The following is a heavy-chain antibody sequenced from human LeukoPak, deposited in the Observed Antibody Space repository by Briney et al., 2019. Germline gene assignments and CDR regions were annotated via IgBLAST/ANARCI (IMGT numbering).Heavy chain of an antibody. CDR1: GYSISSGYY. D-gene: IGHD1-26*01. J-gene: IGHJ5*02. CDR3: TREVRSSWASFDP. Sequence: SETLSLTCTVSGYSISSGYYWGWIRQPPGKGLEWIGSIHYSARIYYNPSLKSRLTISPDTSKNQFSLKLTSVTAADTAVYYCTREVRSSWASFDPWGQGTLVIVSS. V-gene: IGHV4-38-2*02. CDR2: IHYSARI.